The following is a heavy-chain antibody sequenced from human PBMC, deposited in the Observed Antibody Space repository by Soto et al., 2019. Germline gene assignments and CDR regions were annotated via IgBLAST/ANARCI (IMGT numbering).Heavy chain of an antibody. CDR1: GFSLSTSGVG. J-gene: IGHJ4*02. V-gene: IGHV2-5*02. CDR3: ARTGVNWGSRGLVDY. D-gene: IGHD7-27*01. Sequence: QITLKESGPTLVKPTQTLTLTCTFSGFSLSTSGVGVGWIRQPPGKALEWLAFLYWDDDKRYSPSLKSRLTITKDTSKNQVLLTMTNMDPVDTATYYCARTGVNWGSRGLVDYWGQGTLGHRRL. CDR2: LYWDDDK.